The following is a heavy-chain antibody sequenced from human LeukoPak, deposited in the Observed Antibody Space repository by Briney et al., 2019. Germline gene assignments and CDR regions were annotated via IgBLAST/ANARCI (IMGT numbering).Heavy chain of an antibody. Sequence: ASVKVSCKASGGTFSSYTISWVRQAPGQGLEWMGRIIPILGVANYAQKFQGRVTITADKSTSTAYMELSSLRSEDTAVYYCARGGWLHTPEYFQHWGQGTLVTVSS. CDR1: GGTFSSYT. D-gene: IGHD5-12*01. CDR3: ARGGWLHTPEYFQH. J-gene: IGHJ1*01. CDR2: IIPILGVA. V-gene: IGHV1-69*02.